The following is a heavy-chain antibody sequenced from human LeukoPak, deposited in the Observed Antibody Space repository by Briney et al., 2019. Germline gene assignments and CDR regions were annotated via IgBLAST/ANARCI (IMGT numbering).Heavy chain of an antibody. V-gene: IGHV3-23*01. J-gene: IGHJ4*02. D-gene: IGHD3-10*01. CDR3: GGSGSYYHPDY. CDR2: ISVSGAST. Sequence: GGSLRLSCAASGYTFNNYGMSWVRQAPGKGLEWVSGISVSGASTYYAGSVKGRFTISRDNSKNTLYLQMNSLRAEDTAVYYCGGSGSYYHPDYWGQGTLVTVSS. CDR1: GYTFNNYG.